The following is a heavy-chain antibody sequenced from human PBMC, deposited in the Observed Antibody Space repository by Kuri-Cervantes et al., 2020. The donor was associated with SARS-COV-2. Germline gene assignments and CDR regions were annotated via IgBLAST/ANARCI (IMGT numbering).Heavy chain of an antibody. V-gene: IGHV3-73*01. CDR2: VRGKANNYAT. Sequence: GESLKISCEVSGFLFSASAIHWVRQGSGKGLEWVGRVRGKANNYATAYAASVKGRFTISRDDSKNMAYLQMNSLKTEDTAVYYCAKASSGQVFTGWFDPWGQGTLVTVSS. CDR1: GFLFSASA. J-gene: IGHJ5*02. CDR3: AKASSGQVFTGWFDP. D-gene: IGHD2-15*01.